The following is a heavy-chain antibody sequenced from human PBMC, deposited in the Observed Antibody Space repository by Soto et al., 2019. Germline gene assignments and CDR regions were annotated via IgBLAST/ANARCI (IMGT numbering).Heavy chain of an antibody. CDR2: IWYDGSNK. V-gene: IGHV3-33*01. CDR1: GFTFSSYG. CDR3: ARGSFDNSGSYYFDY. Sequence: PGGSLRLSCAASGFTFSSYGMHWVRQAPGKGLEWVAVIWYDGSNKYYADSVKGRFTISRDNSKNTLYLQMNSLRAEDTAVYYCARGSFDNSGSYYFDYWGQGTLVTVSS. D-gene: IGHD1-26*01. J-gene: IGHJ4*02.